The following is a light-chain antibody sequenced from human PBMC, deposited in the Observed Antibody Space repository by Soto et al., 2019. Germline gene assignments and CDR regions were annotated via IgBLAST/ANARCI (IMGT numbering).Light chain of an antibody. CDR2: DAS. CDR1: QTISTY. J-gene: IGKJ1*01. Sequence: DIQMTQSPSSLSASVGGRVTITWRASQTISTYLNWYQQKPGKAPSVLIYDASSLLSGVPSRLSGSGSGTEFTLTISRMEPEDFAVYYCQQYGSSGTFGQGTKVDIK. V-gene: IGKV1-39*01. CDR3: QQYGSSGT.